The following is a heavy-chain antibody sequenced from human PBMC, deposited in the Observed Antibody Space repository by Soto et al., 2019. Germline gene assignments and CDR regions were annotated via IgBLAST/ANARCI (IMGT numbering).Heavy chain of an antibody. CDR3: ARDRIYGDYDY. V-gene: IGHV4-59*01. Sequence: SETLSLTCTVSGDSISNNYWSWIRQPPGKGLEWIGYIYYSGSTNYNPSLKSRVTISVDTSKNQFSLKLSSVTAADTAVYYCARDRIYGDYDYWGQGTLVTVSS. CDR1: GDSISNNY. CDR2: IYYSGST. J-gene: IGHJ4*02. D-gene: IGHD4-17*01.